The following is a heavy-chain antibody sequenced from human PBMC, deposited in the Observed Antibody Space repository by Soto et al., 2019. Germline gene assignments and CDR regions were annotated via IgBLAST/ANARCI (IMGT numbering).Heavy chain of an antibody. CDR1: GFTISHYA. V-gene: IGHV3-23*01. D-gene: IGHD3-3*01. Sequence: LXLSCASSGFTISHYAMNWFRQAPVKGLEWVSIISGSGSSAYYADSVKGRFTISRDNSKNTLYLQMKSLRAEDTAVYYCAKDGGFLTYNMDVWGQATTVTVSS. CDR2: ISGSGSSA. CDR3: AKDGGFLTYNMDV. J-gene: IGHJ6*02.